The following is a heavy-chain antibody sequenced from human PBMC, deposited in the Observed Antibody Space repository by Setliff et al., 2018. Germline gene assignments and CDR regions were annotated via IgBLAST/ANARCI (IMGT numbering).Heavy chain of an antibody. V-gene: IGHV5-51*01. Sequence: GESLKISCKGSGYSFTSYWIGWVRQMPGKGLEWMGIIYPGDSDTRYSPSFQGQVTISADKSISTAYLQWSSLKASNTAMYYCARSRSNFWSGYFNWFDPWGQGTLVTVSS. CDR1: GYSFTSYW. CDR3: ARSRSNFWSGYFNWFDP. CDR2: IYPGDSDT. D-gene: IGHD3-3*01. J-gene: IGHJ5*02.